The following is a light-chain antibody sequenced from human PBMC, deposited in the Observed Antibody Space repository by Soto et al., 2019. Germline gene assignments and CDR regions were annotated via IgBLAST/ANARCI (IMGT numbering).Light chain of an antibody. V-gene: IGKV1-39*01. CDR3: QQSYRSPKT. CDR2: AAS. CDR1: QGVANY. J-gene: IGKJ1*01. Sequence: RGILTCRASQGVANYFAWYQQKQGKAPNLLIYAASTLQSGVPSRFRGSGSGTEFTLTIISLQPEDFATYYCQQSYRSPKTFGRGTKVDIK.